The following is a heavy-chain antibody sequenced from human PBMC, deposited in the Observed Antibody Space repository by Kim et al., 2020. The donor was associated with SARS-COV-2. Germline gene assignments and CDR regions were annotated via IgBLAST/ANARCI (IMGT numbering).Heavy chain of an antibody. V-gene: IGHV3-23*01. J-gene: IGHJ4*01. D-gene: IGHD3-16*01. CDR3: ATDLHDSGGLRSYYF. CDR2: ISDSGTHK. CDR1: GFTFDTNA. Sequence: GGSLRLSCAVSGFTFDTNAMSWVRQAPGKGLEWVSSISDSGTHKYYADSVKGRFTSSRDNSKNTVYLQMNSLRAEDTALYYCATDLHDSGGLRSYYF.